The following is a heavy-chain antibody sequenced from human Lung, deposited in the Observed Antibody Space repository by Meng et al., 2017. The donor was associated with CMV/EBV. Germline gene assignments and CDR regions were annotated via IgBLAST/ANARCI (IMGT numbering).Heavy chain of an antibody. D-gene: IGHD3-22*01. CDR2: IVPMFGTT. J-gene: IGHJ4*02. Sequence: SXXVSXKTSGGTFSTFHLGWVRQAPGQGLEWMGGIVPMFGTTNYAQKFQGRVTIKADQSTSTVYIELTGLRSEDTEVYYCARAIGDFYDSRDYSPYGRWGQGTXVTVSS. CDR1: GGTFSTFH. V-gene: IGHV1-69*13. CDR3: ARAIGDFYDSRDYSPYGR.